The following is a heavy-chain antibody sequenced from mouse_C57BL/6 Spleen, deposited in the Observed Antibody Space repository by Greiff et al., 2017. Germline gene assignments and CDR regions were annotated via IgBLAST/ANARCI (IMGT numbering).Heavy chain of an antibody. J-gene: IGHJ2*01. CDR3: ARLYDGYYGGY. CDR2: IYPRSGNT. D-gene: IGHD2-3*01. V-gene: IGHV1-81*01. CDR1: GYTFTSYG. Sequence: QVHVKQSGAELARPGASVKLSCKASGYTFTSYGISWVKQRTGPGLEWIGEIYPRSGNTYYNEKFKGKATLTADKSSSTAYMELRSLTSEDSAVYFCARLYDGYYGGYWGQGTTLTVSS.